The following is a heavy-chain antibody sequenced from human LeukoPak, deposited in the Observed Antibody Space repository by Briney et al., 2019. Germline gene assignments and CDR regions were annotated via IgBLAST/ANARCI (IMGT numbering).Heavy chain of an antibody. CDR3: ARQPSWFGELFPKYYYYYGMDV. Sequence: PSETLSLTCTVSGGSISSYYWSWIRQPPGKGLEWIGYICYSGSTNYNPSLKSRVTISVDTSKNQFSLKLSSVTAADTAVYYCARQPSWFGELFPKYYYYYGMDVWGQGTTVTVSS. V-gene: IGHV4-59*08. J-gene: IGHJ6*02. CDR1: GGSISSYY. D-gene: IGHD3-10*01. CDR2: ICYSGST.